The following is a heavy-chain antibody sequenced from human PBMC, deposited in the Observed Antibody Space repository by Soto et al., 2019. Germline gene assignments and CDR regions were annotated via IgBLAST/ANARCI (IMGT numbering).Heavy chain of an antibody. CDR1: GGSISSYY. V-gene: IGHV4-59*08. Sequence: PSETLSLTCTVSGGSISSYYWSWIRQPPGKGLEWIGYIYYSGSTNYNPSIKSRVTISVDTSKNQFSLKLSSVTAADTAVYYCAGNRPYTYYYGSGSYYKLPPDDAFDIWGQGTMVTVSS. D-gene: IGHD3-10*01. J-gene: IGHJ3*02. CDR3: AGNRPYTYYYGSGSYYKLPPDDAFDI. CDR2: IYYSGST.